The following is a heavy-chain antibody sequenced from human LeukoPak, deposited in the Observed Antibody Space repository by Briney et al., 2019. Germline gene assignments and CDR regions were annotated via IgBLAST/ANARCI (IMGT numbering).Heavy chain of an antibody. CDR2: ISYDGSNK. J-gene: IGHJ4*02. Sequence: GGYLRLYCAASGFTFSSYAMHWVRKAPGMGLVWGVDISYDGSNKYYANSGKGRFTSSRDNSKNTLYLQMNSRRAEDTAVYYCARADIVVVPAAIMAGFFDYWGQGTLVTVSS. CDR3: ARADIVVVPAAIMAGFFDY. D-gene: IGHD2-2*02. CDR1: GFTFSSYA. V-gene: IGHV3-30*04.